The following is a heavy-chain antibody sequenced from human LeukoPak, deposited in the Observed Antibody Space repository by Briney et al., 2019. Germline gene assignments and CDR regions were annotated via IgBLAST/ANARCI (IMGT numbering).Heavy chain of an antibody. CDR2: IKQDGSEK. J-gene: IGHJ4*02. V-gene: IGHV3-7*01. CDR1: GFTFSSYW. CDR3: ARDSDIAAASLNAY. D-gene: IGHD6-13*01. Sequence: GGSLRLSCAASGFTFSSYWMSWARQAPGKGLEWVANIKQDGSEKYYVDSVKGRFTISRDNAKNSLYLQMNSLRAEDTAVYYCARDSDIAAASLNAYWGQGTLVTVSS.